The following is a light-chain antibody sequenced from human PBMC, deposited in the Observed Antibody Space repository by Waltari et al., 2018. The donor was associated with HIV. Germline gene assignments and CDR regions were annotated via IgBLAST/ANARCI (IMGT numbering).Light chain of an antibody. Sequence: QSALTQPASVSGSPGQSIPISCPGTSSDVGGYNYFSWYQQHPGKAPKLMIYDVSHRPSGVSNRFSGSKSGNTASLTISGLQAEDEADYYCSSYTSSSTLVFGGGTKLTVL. CDR1: SSDVGGYNY. J-gene: IGLJ3*02. CDR3: SSYTSSSTLV. CDR2: DVS. V-gene: IGLV2-14*01.